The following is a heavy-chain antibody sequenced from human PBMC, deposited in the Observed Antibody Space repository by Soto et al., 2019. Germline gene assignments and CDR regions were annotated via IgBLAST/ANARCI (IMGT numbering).Heavy chain of an antibody. CDR1: GGSVSSSNYY. D-gene: IGHD3-22*01. CDR3: ARHLGTYYSDTSDYYPIDC. V-gene: IGHV4-39*01. J-gene: IGHJ4*02. CDR2: IYYGGST. Sequence: QLQLRESGPGLVKPSETLSLTCTVSGGSVSSSNYYWGWVRQPPGKGLEWIATIYYGGSTYYTPSLKSRLTISIDTSKSQFSLRLSSVTASDTAVYYCARHLGTYYSDTSDYYPIDCWGQGTLVTVSS.